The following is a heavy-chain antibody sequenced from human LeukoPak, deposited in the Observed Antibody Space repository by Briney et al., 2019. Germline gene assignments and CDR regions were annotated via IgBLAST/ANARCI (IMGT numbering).Heavy chain of an antibody. CDR2: IGWNSDYI. D-gene: IGHD3-22*01. J-gene: IGHJ4*02. Sequence: PGGSLRLSCAASGFIFDDYAMHWVRLAPGKGLEWVSSIGWNSDYIGYADSVKGRFTISRDNAKNSLYLQMSSLRAEDTALYYCAKDISSAWPRSLDYWGQGTLVTVSS. CDR1: GFIFDDYA. V-gene: IGHV3-9*01. CDR3: AKDISSAWPRSLDY.